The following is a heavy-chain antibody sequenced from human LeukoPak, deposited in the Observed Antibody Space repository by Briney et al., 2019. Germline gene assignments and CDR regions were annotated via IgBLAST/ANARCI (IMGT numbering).Heavy chain of an antibody. CDR3: ARASGVGYSYGNADF. Sequence: SETRSLTCSVSGGSIRSYYWGWIRQPPGKALEWIGYISNSGTTNYNPSLKSRVTISVDTRKNQFSLKLTSVTAADTAVYYCARASGVGYSYGNADFWGQGTLVTVSS. D-gene: IGHD5-18*01. CDR1: GGSIRSYY. V-gene: IGHV4-59*01. CDR2: ISNSGTT. J-gene: IGHJ4*02.